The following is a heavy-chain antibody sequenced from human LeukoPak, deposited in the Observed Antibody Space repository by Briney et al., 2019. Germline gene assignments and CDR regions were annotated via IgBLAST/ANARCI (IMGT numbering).Heavy chain of an antibody. Sequence: GGSLRLSCAASGFTFSSYSMNWVRQAPGKGLEWVSSISSSSSYIYYADSVKGRFTISREDGKNSLSLQMNNVRAEDTAVYYCAYTNNLYHWGQGTLVVVSS. CDR1: GFTFSSYS. D-gene: IGHD3-16*01. CDR3: AYTNNLYH. J-gene: IGHJ5*02. CDR2: ISSSSSYI. V-gene: IGHV3-21*01.